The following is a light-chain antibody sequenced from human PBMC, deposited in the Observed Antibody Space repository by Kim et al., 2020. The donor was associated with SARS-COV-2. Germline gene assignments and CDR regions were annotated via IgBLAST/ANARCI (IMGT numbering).Light chain of an antibody. CDR1: KLGDKY. CDR2: QDN. V-gene: IGLV3-1*01. Sequence: SYELTQPPSVSVSPGQTASITCSGDKLGDKYACWYQQKPGQSPVLVIYQDNMRPSGIPERFSGSNSGNTATLTISGTQAMDEADYYCQAWDRSTYV. J-gene: IGLJ1*01. CDR3: QAWDRSTYV.